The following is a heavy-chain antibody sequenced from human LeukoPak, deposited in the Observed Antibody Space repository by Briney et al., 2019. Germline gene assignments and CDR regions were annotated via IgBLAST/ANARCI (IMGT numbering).Heavy chain of an antibody. D-gene: IGHD2-21*02. CDR1: GFTFSSYS. CDR2: ISSSSSYI. J-gene: IGHJ4*02. CDR3: ARVKESVSGGDHVDY. V-gene: IGHV3-21*01. Sequence: GGSLRLSCAASGFTFSSYSMNWVRQAPGKGLGWVSSISSSSSYIYYADSVKGRFTISRDNAKNSLYLQMNSLRAEDTAVYYCARVKESVSGGDHVDYWGQGTLVTVSS.